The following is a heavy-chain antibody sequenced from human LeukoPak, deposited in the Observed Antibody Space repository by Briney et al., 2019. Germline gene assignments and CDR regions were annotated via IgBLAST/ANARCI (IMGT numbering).Heavy chain of an antibody. Sequence: GGSLRLSCAASEFSVGSNYMTWVRQAPGKGLEWVSLIYSGGSTYYADSVKGRFTISRDNSKNTLYLQMNSLRAEDTAVYYCAREASEYCSGGSCYAGEGSAFDIWGQGTMVTVSS. V-gene: IGHV3-66*01. D-gene: IGHD2-15*01. CDR1: EFSVGSNY. CDR2: IYSGGST. J-gene: IGHJ3*02. CDR3: AREASEYCSGGSCYAGEGSAFDI.